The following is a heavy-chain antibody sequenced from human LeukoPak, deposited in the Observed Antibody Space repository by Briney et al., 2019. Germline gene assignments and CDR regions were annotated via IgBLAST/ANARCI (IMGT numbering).Heavy chain of an antibody. D-gene: IGHD1-26*01. CDR2: INHSGST. CDR1: GGSFSGYY. J-gene: IGHJ5*02. V-gene: IGHV4-34*01. CDR3: ARVELTATHWFDP. Sequence: SETLSLTCAVYGGSFSGYYWSWIRQPPGKGLEWIGEINHSGSTNYNPSLKSRVTISVDTSKNQFSLKLSSVTAADTAVYYCARVELTATHWFDPWGQGTLVTVSS.